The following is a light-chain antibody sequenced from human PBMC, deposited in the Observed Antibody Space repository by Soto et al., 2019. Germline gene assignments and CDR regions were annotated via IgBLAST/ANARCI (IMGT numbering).Light chain of an antibody. CDR3: QQYGSSPRT. CDR2: GAS. V-gene: IGKV3-20*01. CDR1: QGIGDT. Sequence: EVVMTQSPATLSVSPWEGVTLSCRASQGIGDTLAWYQHKPGQAPRLLIYGASSRATGIPDRFSGSGSGTDFTLTISRLEPEDFAVYYCQQYGSSPRTFGQGTKVDIK. J-gene: IGKJ1*01.